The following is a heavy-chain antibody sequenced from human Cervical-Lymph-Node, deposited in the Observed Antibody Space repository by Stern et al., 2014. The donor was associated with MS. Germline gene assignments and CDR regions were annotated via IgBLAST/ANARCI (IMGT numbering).Heavy chain of an antibody. CDR3: AIVHSGSFVFDI. CDR2: ISHDGSDN. V-gene: IGHV3-30*04. D-gene: IGHD1-26*01. Sequence: MQLVESGGGVVQPGRSLRLSCTGSGFTFSIYTMHWVRQAPGRGLEWVALISHDGSDNYYADSVKGRFTISRDNSENTLYLQMNSLRPDDAAVYYCAIVHSGSFVFDIWGPGTMVTVSS. J-gene: IGHJ3*02. CDR1: GFTFSIYT.